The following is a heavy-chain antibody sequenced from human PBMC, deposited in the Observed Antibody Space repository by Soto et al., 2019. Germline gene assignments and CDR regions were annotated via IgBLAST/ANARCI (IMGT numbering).Heavy chain of an antibody. Sequence: GESLKISCKASGYNFTAFWSHCVRQMPGKGLEWLVNIDPSDSFNNYSPSFQGHVTISTDNSITTPYLQWSSLRASDTALYFCARVHKNWFDAWAQGTLVTVSS. CDR2: IDPSDSFN. J-gene: IGHJ5*02. CDR1: GYNFTAFW. V-gene: IGHV5-10-1*01. CDR3: ARVHKNWFDA.